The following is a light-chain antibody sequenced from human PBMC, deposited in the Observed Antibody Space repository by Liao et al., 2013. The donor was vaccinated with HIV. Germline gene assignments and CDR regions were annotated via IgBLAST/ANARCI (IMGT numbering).Light chain of an antibody. CDR2: KDS. CDR3: QVWDSSSDHHV. V-gene: IGLV3-25*02. Sequence: SYELTQPPSVSVSPGQTARITCSGDALPKQYAYWYQQKPGQAPVLLIYKDSERPSGIPERFSGSNSGNTATLTISRVEAGDEADYYCQVWDSSSDHHVFGTGTKVTVL. J-gene: IGLJ1*01. CDR1: ALPKQY.